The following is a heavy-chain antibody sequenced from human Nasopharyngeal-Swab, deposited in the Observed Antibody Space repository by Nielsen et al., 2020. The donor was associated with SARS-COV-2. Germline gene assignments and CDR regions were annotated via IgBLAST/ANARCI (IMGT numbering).Heavy chain of an antibody. Sequence: ASVKVSCKASGYTFTSYYMHWVRQAPGQGLEGMGIINPSGGSTSYSQKFQGRVTMTRDTSTSTVYMELSSLRSEDTAVYYCARSLNIVVVVAAKDYYYYGMDVWGQGTTVTVSS. CDR2: INPSGGST. CDR3: ARSLNIVVVVAAKDYYYYGMDV. V-gene: IGHV1-46*01. CDR1: GYTFTSYY. D-gene: IGHD2-15*01. J-gene: IGHJ6*02.